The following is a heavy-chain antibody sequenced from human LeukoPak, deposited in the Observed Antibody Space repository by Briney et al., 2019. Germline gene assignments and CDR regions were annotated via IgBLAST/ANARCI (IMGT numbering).Heavy chain of an antibody. J-gene: IGHJ4*02. Sequence: PGGSLRLSCVASGFTFSSYWMSWVRQAPGKGLEWVAVVSYDGTNEYYADSVKGRVTISRDNSKDTLYLQMNSLRVEDTGTYFCARGPHSYCRRGSCFEFDVWGQGTQVTVSS. V-gene: IGHV3-30*03. CDR2: VSYDGTNE. CDR3: ARGPHSYCRRGSCFEFDV. CDR1: GFTFSSYW. D-gene: IGHD2-15*01.